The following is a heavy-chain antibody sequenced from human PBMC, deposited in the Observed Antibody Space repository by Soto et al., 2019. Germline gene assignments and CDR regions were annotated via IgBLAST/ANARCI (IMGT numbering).Heavy chain of an antibody. CDR3: ARGRYYYDSSGYYAPLGYFQH. D-gene: IGHD3-22*01. Sequence: GGSLRLSCAASGFTFSSYEMNWVRQAPGKGLEWVSYISNRGGTIYYADSVKGRFTISRDNAKNSLYLQSNSLRAEDTAVYYCARGRYYYDSSGYYAPLGYFQHWGQGTLVTVSS. J-gene: IGHJ1*01. V-gene: IGHV3-48*03. CDR1: GFTFSSYE. CDR2: ISNRGGTI.